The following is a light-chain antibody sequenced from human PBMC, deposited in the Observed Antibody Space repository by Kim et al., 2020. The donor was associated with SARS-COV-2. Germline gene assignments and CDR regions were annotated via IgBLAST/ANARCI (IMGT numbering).Light chain of an antibody. CDR1: QNIRSN. CDR2: GAS. V-gene: IGKV3-15*01. J-gene: IGKJ1*01. Sequence: EIVMTQSPATLSVSPGERATLSCRASQNIRSNLAWYQQIPGQAPRLLIHGASNRATGIPARFSGSGSGTEFTLTINSLQSDDFAIYYWLQYNNWPPWTFGQGTKVDIK. CDR3: LQYNNWPPWT.